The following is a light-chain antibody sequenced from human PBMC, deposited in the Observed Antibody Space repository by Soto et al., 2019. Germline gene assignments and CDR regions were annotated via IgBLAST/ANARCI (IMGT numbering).Light chain of an antibody. Sequence: LTQSASVSGPPGKSITISCTGTGGDIGFYSYGSLYQHHPGKAPNLLIYGVANRPSGVSARFSGSKSGSTASLTISGLQAEDEADYYCCSYAHGSIYVPGTGTNVT. CDR3: CSYAHGSIYV. CDR2: GVA. J-gene: IGLJ1*01. CDR1: GGDIGFYSY. V-gene: IGLV2-14*01.